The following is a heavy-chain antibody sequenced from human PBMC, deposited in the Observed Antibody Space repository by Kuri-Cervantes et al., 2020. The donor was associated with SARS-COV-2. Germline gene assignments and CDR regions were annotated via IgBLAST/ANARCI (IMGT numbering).Heavy chain of an antibody. CDR1: GFTFRDYY. D-gene: IGHD3-3*01. J-gene: IGHJ4*02. Sequence: GGSLRLSCAASGFTFRDYYMSWFRQAPGKGLEWVANIKQDGSEDFYVDSVKGRFTVSRDNAKKSLFLQMNSLGVEDTAVYYCARASFDFWSGYYTGYFFDYWGRGTLVTVSS. V-gene: IGHV3-7*01. CDR3: ARASFDFWSGYYTGYFFDY. CDR2: IKQDGSED.